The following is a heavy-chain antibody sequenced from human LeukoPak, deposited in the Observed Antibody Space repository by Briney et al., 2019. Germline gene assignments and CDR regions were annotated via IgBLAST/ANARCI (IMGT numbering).Heavy chain of an antibody. D-gene: IGHD3-22*01. CDR2: INPNSGVT. CDR1: GYTFTGYY. J-gene: IGHJ4*02. V-gene: IGHV1-2*02. Sequence: ASVMLSCKASGYTFTGYYMHWVRQAPGQGLEWMGWINPNSGVTHYAQRFQGRVTMTRDTSISTAYMELSRLRSDDTAVYYCAREDYYDSGSNDYWDQGTLVTVSS. CDR3: AREDYYDSGSNDY.